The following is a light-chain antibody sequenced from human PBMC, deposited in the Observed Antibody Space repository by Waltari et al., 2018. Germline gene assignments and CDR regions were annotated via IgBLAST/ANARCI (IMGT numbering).Light chain of an antibody. J-gene: IGKJ3*01. CDR1: QGISNA. Sequence: DIKMTQSPSSLSASVGEKVTITCRASQGISNALAWYQQKPGKAPKLLIYAASNLQSGVPSRFSGSGSGTDFTLTISSLQPEDFAVYYCQQRNSYPFTFGPGTKLDIK. CDR3: QQRNSYPFT. CDR2: AAS. V-gene: IGKV1-17*01.